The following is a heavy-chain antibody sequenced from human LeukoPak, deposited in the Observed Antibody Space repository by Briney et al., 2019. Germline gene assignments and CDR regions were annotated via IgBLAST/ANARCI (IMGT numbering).Heavy chain of an antibody. V-gene: IGHV3-23*01. Sequence: GGSLRLSCAASGFSFSSYAMTWVRQAPGKGLEWVSSISSSGVNTYLADSVQGRFTISRDNSKNTLYLQMNTLRVEDTAVYFCAEFTYTSSSRAFDYWGQGTLVTVSS. D-gene: IGHD6-6*01. J-gene: IGHJ4*02. CDR2: ISSSGVNT. CDR3: AEFTYTSSSRAFDY. CDR1: GFSFSSYA.